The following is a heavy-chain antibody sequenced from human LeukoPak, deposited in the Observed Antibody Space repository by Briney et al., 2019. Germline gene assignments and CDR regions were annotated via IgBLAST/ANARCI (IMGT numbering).Heavy chain of an antibody. CDR3: ARGLIAVAGKFDY. Sequence: ASVKVSCKASGGTFSSYAISWVRQAPGQGLGWMGRIIPIFGTANYAQKFQGRVTITTDESTSTAYMELSSLRSEDTAVYYCARGLIAVAGKFDYWGQGTLVTVSS. J-gene: IGHJ4*02. V-gene: IGHV1-69*05. CDR1: GGTFSSYA. CDR2: IIPIFGTA. D-gene: IGHD6-19*01.